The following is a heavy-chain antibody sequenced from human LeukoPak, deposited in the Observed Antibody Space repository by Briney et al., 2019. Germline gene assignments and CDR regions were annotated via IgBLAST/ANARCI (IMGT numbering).Heavy chain of an antibody. D-gene: IGHD6-13*01. J-gene: IGHJ4*02. CDR2: IYYSGST. Sequence: SETLSLTCTVSDGSISSYYWSWIRQPPGKGLEWVGYIYYSGSTNYSPSLKSRVTVSVDTSKNQFSLKLSSVTAADTAVYYCARQGRGSSAGFDYWGQGTLVTVSS. CDR3: ARQGRGSSAGFDY. V-gene: IGHV4-59*08. CDR1: DGSISSYY.